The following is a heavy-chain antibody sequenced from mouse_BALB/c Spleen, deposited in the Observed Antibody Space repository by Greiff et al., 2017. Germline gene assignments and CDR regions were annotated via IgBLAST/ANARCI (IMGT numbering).Heavy chain of an antibody. Sequence: EVKVEESGGGLVKPGGSLKLSCAASGFAFSSYDMSWVRQTPEKRLEWVAYISSGGGSTYYPDTVKGRFTISRDNAKNTLYLQMSSLKSEDTAMYYCARPDGYWFAYWGQGTLVTVSA. CDR2: ISSGGGST. J-gene: IGHJ3*01. V-gene: IGHV5-12-1*01. CDR3: ARPDGYWFAY. CDR1: GFAFSSYD. D-gene: IGHD2-3*01.